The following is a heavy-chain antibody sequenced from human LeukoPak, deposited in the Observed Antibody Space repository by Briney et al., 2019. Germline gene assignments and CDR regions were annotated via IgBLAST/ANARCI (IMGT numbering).Heavy chain of an antibody. CDR1: GFTFSSYE. CDR3: ARDLGSSGYLDY. V-gene: IGHV3-48*03. Sequence: PGGSLRLSCAASGFTFSSYERNWVRQAPGKGREWVSYISSSGSTIYYADSVKGRFTISRDNAKNSLYLQMNSLRAEDTAVYYCARDLGSSGYLDYWGQGTLVTVSS. J-gene: IGHJ4*02. CDR2: ISSSGSTI. D-gene: IGHD3-22*01.